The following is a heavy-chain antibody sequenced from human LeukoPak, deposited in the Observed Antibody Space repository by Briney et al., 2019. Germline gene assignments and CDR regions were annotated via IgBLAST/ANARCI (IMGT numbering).Heavy chain of an antibody. CDR2: ISWNSGSI. CDR3: AKDIGCSGGSCYGPGFDY. CDR1: GFTFDDYA. J-gene: IGHJ4*02. V-gene: IGHV3-9*01. D-gene: IGHD2-15*01. Sequence: GGSLRLSCAASGFTFDDYAMHWVRQAPGKGLEWVSGISWNSGSIGYADSVKGRFTISRDNAKNSLYLQMNSLRAEDTALYYCAKDIGCSGGSCYGPGFDYWGQGTLVTVSS.